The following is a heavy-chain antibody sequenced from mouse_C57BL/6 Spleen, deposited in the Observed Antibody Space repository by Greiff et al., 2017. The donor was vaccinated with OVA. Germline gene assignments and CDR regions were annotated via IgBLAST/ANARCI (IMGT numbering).Heavy chain of an antibody. D-gene: IGHD2-14*01. CDR1: GFNIKDDY. CDR2: IDPANGDT. Sequence: VQLQQSGAELVRPGASVTLSCTASGFNIKDDYMHWVKQRPEQGLEWIGWIDPANGDTEYASKFQGKATITADTSSNTAYLQLSSLTSEDTAVYYCTSHVRQWFAYWGQGTLVTVSA. CDR3: TSHVRQWFAY. J-gene: IGHJ3*01. V-gene: IGHV14-4*01.